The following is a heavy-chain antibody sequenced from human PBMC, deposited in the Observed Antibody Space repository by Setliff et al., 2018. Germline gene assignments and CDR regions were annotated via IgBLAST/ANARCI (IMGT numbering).Heavy chain of an antibody. V-gene: IGHV1-46*01. D-gene: IGHD3-22*01. CDR1: GYSFSSYY. CDR2: INPTGEST. CDR3: ARGLIAYASWSPNKHTYYYGGSVDV. Sequence: GASVKVSCKASGYSFSSYYMHWVRQAPGQGLEWMGLINPTGESTNYAPKFQGRVNMTRDTSTSTVFMELTSLKSQDTAIYYCARGLIAYASWSPNKHTYYYGGSVDVWGEGTMVTVSS. J-gene: IGHJ6*04.